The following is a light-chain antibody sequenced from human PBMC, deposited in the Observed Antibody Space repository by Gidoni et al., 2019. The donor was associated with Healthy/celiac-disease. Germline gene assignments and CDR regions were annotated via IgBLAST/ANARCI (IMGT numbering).Light chain of an antibody. V-gene: IGLV1-40*01. Sequence: QSLLTQPPSVSGAPGQRVTISCTGSSSNIGAGYDVHWYQQLPGTAPKLLIYDNSNRPSGVPDRFSCSKSGTSASLAISGLQAEDEADYYCQSYDSSLSDVVFGGGTKLTVL. CDR3: QSYDSSLSDVV. CDR1: SSNIGAGYD. CDR2: DNS. J-gene: IGLJ2*01.